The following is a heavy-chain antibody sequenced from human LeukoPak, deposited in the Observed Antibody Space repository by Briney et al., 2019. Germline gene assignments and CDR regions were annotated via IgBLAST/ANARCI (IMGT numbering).Heavy chain of an antibody. V-gene: IGHV4-61*02. CDR3: ARDGLRSLPRHYYGMDV. J-gene: IGHJ6*02. CDR2: IYTSGST. Sequence: SQTLSLTCTVSGGSISSGSYYWSWIRQPAGKGLEWIGRIYTSGSTNYNPSLKSRVTMSVDTSKNQFSLKLSSVTAADTAVYYCARDGLRSLPRHYYGMDVWGQGTTVTVSS. CDR1: GGSISSGSYY. D-gene: IGHD3-3*01.